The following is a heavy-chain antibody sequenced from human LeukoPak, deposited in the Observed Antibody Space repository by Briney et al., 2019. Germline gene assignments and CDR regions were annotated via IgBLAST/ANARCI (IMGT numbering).Heavy chain of an antibody. J-gene: IGHJ4*02. CDR3: ARAIWFGELGEIDY. CDR2: IYYSGST. Sequence: SETLSLTCTVSGGSISSYYWSWIRQPPGKGLEWIGYIYYSGSTNYNPSLKSRVTISVDTSKNQFSLKLSSVTAADTAAYYCARAIWFGELGEIDYWGQGTLVTVSS. D-gene: IGHD3-10*01. V-gene: IGHV4-59*01. CDR1: GGSISSYY.